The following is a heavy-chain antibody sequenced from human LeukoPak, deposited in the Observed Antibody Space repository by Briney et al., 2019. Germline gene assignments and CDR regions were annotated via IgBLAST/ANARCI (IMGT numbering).Heavy chain of an antibody. V-gene: IGHV3-23*01. D-gene: IGHD2-2*01. CDR2: ISGSGGST. CDR1: GLTFSSYA. J-gene: IGHJ4*02. CDR3: AKDPATIRYCSSTSCA. Sequence: GGSLRLSCAASGLTFSSYAMSWVRLAPGKGLEWVSAISGSGGSTYYADSVKGRFTISRDNSKNTLYLQMNSLRAEDTAVYYCAKDPATIRYCSSTSCAWGQGTLVTVSS.